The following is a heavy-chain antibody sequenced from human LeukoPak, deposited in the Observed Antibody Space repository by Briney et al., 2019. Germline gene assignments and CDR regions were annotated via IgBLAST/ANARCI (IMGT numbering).Heavy chain of an antibody. J-gene: IGHJ4*02. D-gene: IGHD3-22*01. CDR3: AIHYYDSSQFDY. CDR2: ISAYNGNT. Sequence: ASVKVSCKASGYTFTSYGISWVRQAPGQGLEWMGWISAYNGNTNYAQKLQGRVTMTTDTSTSTAYMELRSLRSEDTAVYYCAIHYYDSSQFDYWGQGTLVTVSS. V-gene: IGHV1-18*01. CDR1: GYTFTSYG.